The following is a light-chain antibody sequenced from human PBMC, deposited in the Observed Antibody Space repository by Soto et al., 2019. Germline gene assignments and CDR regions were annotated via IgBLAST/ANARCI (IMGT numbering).Light chain of an antibody. CDR3: QQSYSTPWT. CDR1: QSISSY. V-gene: IGKV1-39*01. Sequence: DIQMTQSPSSLSASVGDRVTITCRASQSISSYLNWYQQKPGKAPKLLIYAASNLQSGVPSRFSGSGSGTDFTLTISSLQPEDFVTYYCQQSYSTPWTFGQGTKVEIK. CDR2: AAS. J-gene: IGKJ1*01.